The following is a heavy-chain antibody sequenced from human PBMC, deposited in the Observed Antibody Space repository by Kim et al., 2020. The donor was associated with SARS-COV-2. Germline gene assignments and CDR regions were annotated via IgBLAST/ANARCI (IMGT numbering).Heavy chain of an antibody. CDR3: ARAYYDILTYYYYGMDV. J-gene: IGHJ6*02. CDR2: INRGGNT. D-gene: IGHD3-9*01. Sequence: GGSLRLSCAASGFTVSSDYMNWVRQAPGKGLEGVSVINRGGNTNYADSVKGRFILSRDNSKNTLYLQMNSLRAEDTAVYYCARAYYDILTYYYYGMDVWGQGTTVTVSS. V-gene: IGHV3-53*01. CDR1: GFTVSSDY.